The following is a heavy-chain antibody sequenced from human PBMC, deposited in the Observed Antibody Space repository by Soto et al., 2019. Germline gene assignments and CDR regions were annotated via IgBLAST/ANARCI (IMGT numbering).Heavy chain of an antibody. CDR2: TRNKANSYSP. CDR3: ARDTGGSYDY. D-gene: IGHD1-26*01. V-gene: IGHV3-72*01. CDR1: GFTFSDYY. Sequence: EVQLVESGGGLVQPGGSLRLSCAASGFTFSDYYMDWVRQVPGKGLEWVGRTRNKANSYSPEYAPSVKGRFTISRHDLEDSMYLQMNSLKTEDTAVYDCARDTGGSYDYWCQGALVTVSS. J-gene: IGHJ4*02.